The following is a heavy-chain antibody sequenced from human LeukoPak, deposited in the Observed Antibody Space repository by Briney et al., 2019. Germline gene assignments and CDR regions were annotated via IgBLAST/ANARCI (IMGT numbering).Heavy chain of an antibody. CDR2: IYTSGST. Sequence: SQTRSLARPVAGGSLGSGRDYWSWVRQPAGKRLQSNPRIYTSGSTNYNPSLKSRVTISVDTSKNQFSLKLSSVTAADTAVYYCAREVTTPLDYYYYYMDVWGKGTTVTVSS. J-gene: IGHJ6*03. CDR3: AREVTTPLDYYYYYMDV. V-gene: IGHV4-61*02. D-gene: IGHD4-11*01. CDR1: GGSLGSGRDY.